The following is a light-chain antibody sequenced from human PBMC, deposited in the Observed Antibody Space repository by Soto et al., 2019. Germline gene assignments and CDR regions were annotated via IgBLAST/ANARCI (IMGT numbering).Light chain of an antibody. CDR3: QQYGNSRT. V-gene: IGKV3-20*01. J-gene: IGKJ1*01. Sequence: EIVLTQSPATLSVSPGERATLSCRASQSVSSNYLAWYQQRPGQAPRLLIYGASSRATGIPDRFNGSGSGTDFTLTISRLEPEDFAVYYCQQYGNSRTFGQGTKVDIK. CDR1: QSVSSNY. CDR2: GAS.